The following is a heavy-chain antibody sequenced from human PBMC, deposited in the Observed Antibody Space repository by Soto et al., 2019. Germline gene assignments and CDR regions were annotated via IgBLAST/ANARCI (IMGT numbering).Heavy chain of an antibody. V-gene: IGHV4-59*01. CDR3: ARSGYGGYDPRLTFDF. Sequence: SETLSLTCTVSGDSIRSYYWSWIRQPPGKGLEWIGYMYYSGSTNYNPSLKSRVTISVDTSKNQFSLKLTSVTAADTAVYYCARSGYGGYDPRLTFDFWGQGALVTVSS. J-gene: IGHJ4*02. D-gene: IGHD5-12*01. CDR2: MYYSGST. CDR1: GDSIRSYY.